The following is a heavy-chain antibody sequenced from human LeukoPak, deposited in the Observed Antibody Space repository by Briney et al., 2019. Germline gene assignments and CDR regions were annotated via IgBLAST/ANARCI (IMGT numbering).Heavy chain of an antibody. V-gene: IGHV3-11*04. D-gene: IGHD2-2*01. CDR1: GFTFSDYY. J-gene: IGHJ6*03. CDR3: ARLGYCSSTSCYLLYYYYYMDV. Sequence: PGGSLRLSCAASGFTFSDYYMSWIRQAPGKGLEWVSYISSSGSTIYCADSAKGRFTISRDNAKNSLYLQMNSLRAEDTAVYYCARLGYCSSTSCYLLYYYYYMDVWGKGTTVTVSS. CDR2: ISSSGSTI.